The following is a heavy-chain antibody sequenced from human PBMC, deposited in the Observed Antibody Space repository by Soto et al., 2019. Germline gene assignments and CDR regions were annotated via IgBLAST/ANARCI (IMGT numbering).Heavy chain of an antibody. D-gene: IGHD2-15*01. CDR2: ISYDGSNK. V-gene: IGHV3-30*18. J-gene: IGHJ4*02. CDR3: AKERRYCSGGSCYGLDY. Sequence: PGGSLRLSCAASVFTFSSYGMHWVRQAPGKGLEWVAVISYDGSNKYYADSVKGRFTISRDNSKNTLYLQMNSLRAEDTAVYYCAKERRYCSGGSCYGLDYWGQGTLVTVSS. CDR1: VFTFSSYG.